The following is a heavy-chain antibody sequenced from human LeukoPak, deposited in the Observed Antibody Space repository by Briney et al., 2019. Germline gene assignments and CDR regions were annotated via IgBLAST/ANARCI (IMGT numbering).Heavy chain of an antibody. V-gene: IGHV3-30*02. CDR1: GFTFSSYG. Sequence: GGSLRLSCAASGFTFSSYGMHWVRQTPGKGLEWVAFIRYDGSNKYYADSVKGRFTISRDNSKNTLYLQMNSLRAEDTAVYYCAEDCGGSCYSSAFDIWGQGTMVTVSS. CDR2: IRYDGSNK. CDR3: AEDCGGSCYSSAFDI. J-gene: IGHJ3*02. D-gene: IGHD2-15*01.